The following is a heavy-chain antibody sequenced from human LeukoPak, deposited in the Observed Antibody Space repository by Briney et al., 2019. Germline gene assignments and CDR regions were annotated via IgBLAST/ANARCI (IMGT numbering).Heavy chain of an antibody. D-gene: IGHD5-24*01. J-gene: IGHJ4*02. CDR1: GFTFSSYG. CDR2: IKQDGSKK. V-gene: IGHV3-7*04. CDR3: TRVGYIDEGIDY. Sequence: GGSLRLSCAASGFTFSSYGMHWVRQAPGKGLEWVANIKQDGSKKSYVDSMKGRFTISRDNAKNSLYLQMNSLRAEDTAIYYCTRVGYIDEGIDYWGQGTLVTVSS.